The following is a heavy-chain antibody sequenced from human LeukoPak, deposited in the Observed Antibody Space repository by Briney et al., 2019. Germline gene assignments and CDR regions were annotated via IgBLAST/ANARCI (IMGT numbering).Heavy chain of an antibody. CDR2: ISGSGGST. V-gene: IGHV3-23*01. CDR1: GFTFSSYA. CDR3: ASPSLSYGSGSYRSSYYYYGMDV. Sequence: GGSLKLSCAASGFTFSSYAMSWVRQAPGKGLEWVSAISGSGGSTYYADSVKGRFTISRDNSKNTLYLQMNSLRAEDTAVYYCASPSLSYGSGSYRSSYYYYGMDVWGQGTTVTVSS. J-gene: IGHJ6*02. D-gene: IGHD3-10*01.